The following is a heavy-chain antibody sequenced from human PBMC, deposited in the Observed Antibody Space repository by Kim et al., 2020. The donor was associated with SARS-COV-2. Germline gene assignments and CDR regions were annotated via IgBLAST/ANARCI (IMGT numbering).Heavy chain of an antibody. J-gene: IGHJ4*02. CDR3: PRDTTAWTGIFDY. CDR2: IMPVFLTA. CDR1: RGIFNSYA. V-gene: IGHV1-69*13. D-gene: IGHD1-1*01. Sequence: SVKVSCKASRGIFNSYAITWVRQAPGQGLEWMGVIMPVFLTANYAPKFQGKVPITADDSTTTASMERGSRRSEDTAMYYFPRDTTAWTGIFDYWGRG.